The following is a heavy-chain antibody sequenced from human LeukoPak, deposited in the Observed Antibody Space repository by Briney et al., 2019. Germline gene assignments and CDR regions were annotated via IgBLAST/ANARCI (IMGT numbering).Heavy chain of an antibody. D-gene: IGHD5-12*01. V-gene: IGHV4-59*11. CDR3: ARELKGLRKEAGYYFDY. Sequence: SETLSLTCTVSGCSISSHYWSWIRQPPGKGLEWIGYIYYGGSTNYNPSLKSRVTISVDTSKNQFSLKLSSVTAADTAVYYCARELKGLRKEAGYYFDYWGQGTLVTVSS. J-gene: IGHJ4*02. CDR2: IYYGGST. CDR1: GCSISSHY.